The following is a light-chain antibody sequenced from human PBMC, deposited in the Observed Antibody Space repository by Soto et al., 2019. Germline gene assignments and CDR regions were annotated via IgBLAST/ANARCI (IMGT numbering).Light chain of an antibody. Sequence: DIVLTQSPVTLSLSPGDRATLSCRASETVSSYLLWYQQKPGQDPRLLIYDASKRATGIPARFSGSGSETDFTLTISSLEPEDLGVYYCLHRMNWPLAFGQGTRLDI. V-gene: IGKV3-11*01. J-gene: IGKJ5*01. CDR1: ETVSSY. CDR2: DAS. CDR3: LHRMNWPLA.